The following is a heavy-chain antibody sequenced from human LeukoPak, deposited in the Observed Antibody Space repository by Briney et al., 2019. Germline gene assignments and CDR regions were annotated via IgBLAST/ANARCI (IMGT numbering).Heavy chain of an antibody. Sequence: GGSLRLSCAASGFTFSSYAMHWVRQAPGKGLEYVSAISSNGGSTYYANSVKGRFTISRDNSKNTPYLQMGSLRAEDMAVYYCARNRGYRFDPWGQGTLVTVSS. CDR3: ARNRGYRFDP. CDR1: GFTFSSYA. CDR2: ISSNGGST. J-gene: IGHJ5*02. V-gene: IGHV3-64*01. D-gene: IGHD5-18*01.